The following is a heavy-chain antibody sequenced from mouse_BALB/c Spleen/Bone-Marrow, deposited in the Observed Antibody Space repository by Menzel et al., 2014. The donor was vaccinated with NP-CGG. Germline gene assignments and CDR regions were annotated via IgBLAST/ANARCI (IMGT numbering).Heavy chain of an antibody. CDR2: INSNGGST. Sequence: EVLLVQSGAGLVQPGASLKLSCAASGFTFSSYGMSWVRQTPDKRLELIATINSNGGSTPYPDSVKGRFTISRDNAKNTLYLQVSSLKSEDTAMYYCARDYYGSSDYWGQGTTLTVSS. D-gene: IGHD1-1*01. CDR1: GFTFSSYG. J-gene: IGHJ2*01. V-gene: IGHV5-6-3*01. CDR3: ARDYYGSSDY.